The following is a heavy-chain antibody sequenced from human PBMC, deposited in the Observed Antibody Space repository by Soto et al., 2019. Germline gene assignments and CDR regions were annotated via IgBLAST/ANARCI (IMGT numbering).Heavy chain of an antibody. CDR3: AVPAAPLGSYYYGMDV. Sequence: GASVKVSCKASGYTFTSYYMHWVRQAPGQGLEWMGIINPSGGSTSYAQKFQGRVTMTRDTSTSTVYMELSSLRSEDTAVYYCAVPAAPLGSYYYGMDVWGQGTTVTVSS. D-gene: IGHD2-2*01. J-gene: IGHJ6*02. CDR2: INPSGGST. V-gene: IGHV1-46*01. CDR1: GYTFTSYY.